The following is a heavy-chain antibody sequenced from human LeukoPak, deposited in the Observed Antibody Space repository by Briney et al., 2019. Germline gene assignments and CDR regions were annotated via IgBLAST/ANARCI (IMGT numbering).Heavy chain of an antibody. CDR2: IRYDGSNK. CDR3: ACEGVYSGYDSPSSFDY. Sequence: SGGSLRLSCAASGFTFSSYGMHWVRQAPGKGLEWVAFIRYDGSNKYYADSVKGRFTVSRDNSKNTLYLQMNSLRAEDTAVYYCACEGVYSGYDSPSSFDYWGQGTLVTVSS. J-gene: IGHJ4*02. D-gene: IGHD5-12*01. V-gene: IGHV3-30*02. CDR1: GFTFSSYG.